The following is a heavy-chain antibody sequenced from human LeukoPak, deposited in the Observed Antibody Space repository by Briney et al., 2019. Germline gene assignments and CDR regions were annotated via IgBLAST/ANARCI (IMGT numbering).Heavy chain of an antibody. Sequence: GDSLKISCKGSGYKFTSYWINWVRQMPGKGLEWMGRIDPSDSYTMYSPSFQGHVTISADKSISTAYLQWSSLKASDSAMYYCARVLGYSYGWNYWGQGTLVTVSS. V-gene: IGHV5-10-1*01. CDR2: IDPSDSYT. CDR1: GYKFTSYW. D-gene: IGHD5-18*01. J-gene: IGHJ4*02. CDR3: ARVLGYSYGWNY.